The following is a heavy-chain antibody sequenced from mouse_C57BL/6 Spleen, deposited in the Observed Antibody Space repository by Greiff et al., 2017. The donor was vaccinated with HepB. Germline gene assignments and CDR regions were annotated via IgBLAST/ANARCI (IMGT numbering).Heavy chain of an antibody. V-gene: IGHV1-80*01. CDR3: AATPSYYSNYDYAMDY. CDR2: IYPGDGDT. J-gene: IGHJ4*01. Sequence: QVQLQQSGAELVKPGASVKISCKASGYAFSSYWMNWVKQRPGKGLEWIGQIYPGDGDTNYNGKFKGKATLTADKSSSTAYMQLSSLTSEDSAVYFCAATPSYYSNYDYAMDYWGQGTSVTVSS. CDR1: GYAFSSYW. D-gene: IGHD2-5*01.